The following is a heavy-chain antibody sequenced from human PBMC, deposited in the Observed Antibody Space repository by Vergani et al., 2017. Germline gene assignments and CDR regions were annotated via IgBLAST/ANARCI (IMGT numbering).Heavy chain of an antibody. Sequence: EVQLVESGGGLVKPGGSLRLSCAASGFTFSSYAMSWVRQAPGKGLEWVGRIRNKVKSYTTEYAASVKGRFTISRDDSKNSLYLQMNSLKIEDTAVYYCARDDYDFWSGYNWFDPWGQGTLVTVSS. D-gene: IGHD3-3*01. CDR1: GFTFSSYA. J-gene: IGHJ5*02. CDR3: ARDDYDFWSGYNWFDP. CDR2: IRNKVKSYTT. V-gene: IGHV3-72*01.